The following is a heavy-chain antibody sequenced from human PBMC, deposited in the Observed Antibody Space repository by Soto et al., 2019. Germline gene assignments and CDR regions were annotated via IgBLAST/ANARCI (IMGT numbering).Heavy chain of an antibody. CDR2: IYYSGST. D-gene: IGHD4-17*01. CDR3: ARWNYGDYANYYYYYYMDV. CDR1: GGSISSYY. V-gene: IGHV4-59*01. J-gene: IGHJ6*03. Sequence: SETLSLTCTVSGGSISSYYWSWIRQPPGKGLEWIGYIYYSGSTNYNPSLKSRVTISVDTSKNQFSLKLSSVTAADTAVYYCARWNYGDYANYYYYYYMDVWGKGTTVTVSS.